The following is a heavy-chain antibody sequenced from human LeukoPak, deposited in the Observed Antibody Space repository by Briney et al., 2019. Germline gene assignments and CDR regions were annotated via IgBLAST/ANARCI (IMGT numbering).Heavy chain of an antibody. J-gene: IGHJ4*02. D-gene: IGHD3-9*01. CDR3: AKGEGLLRYFDWLLDY. V-gene: IGHV3-23*01. CDR2: ISGSGGST. Sequence: GGSLRLSCAASGFTFSSYAMSWVRQAPGKGLEWVSAISGSGGSTYYADSVKGRFTISRDNSKNTLYLQMNSLRAEDTAVYYCAKGEGLLRYFDWLLDYWGQGTLVTVSS. CDR1: GFTFSSYA.